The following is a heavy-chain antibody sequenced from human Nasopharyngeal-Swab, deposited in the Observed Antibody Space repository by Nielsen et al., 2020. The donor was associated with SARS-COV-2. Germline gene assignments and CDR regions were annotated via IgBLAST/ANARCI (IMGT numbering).Heavy chain of an antibody. D-gene: IGHD2-21*02. J-gene: IGHJ6*02. V-gene: IGHV1-8*01. CDR3: ARLYCGGDCYSEDYYGMDV. Sequence: ARHAPGHGCVWMRWMNPNSGNTGYAQKFQGRVTMTRNTSISTAYMELSSLRSEDTAVYYCARLYCGGDCYSEDYYGMDVWGQGTTVTVSS. CDR2: MNPNSGNT.